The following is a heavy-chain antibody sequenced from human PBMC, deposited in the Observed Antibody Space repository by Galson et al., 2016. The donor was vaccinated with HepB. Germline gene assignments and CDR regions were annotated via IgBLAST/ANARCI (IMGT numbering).Heavy chain of an antibody. CDR1: GFTFVDYT. V-gene: IGHV3-43*01. CDR3: VKGGQWLTES. CDR2: INWHDSTT. Sequence: SLRLSCAVSGFTFVDYTMHWVRLVPGKGLEWVSLINWHDSTTHYADSVKGRFTISRDNSKDSLYLQVNALRPEDTALYYCVKGGQWLTESWGQGTLVTVSS. J-gene: IGHJ5*02. D-gene: IGHD6-19*01.